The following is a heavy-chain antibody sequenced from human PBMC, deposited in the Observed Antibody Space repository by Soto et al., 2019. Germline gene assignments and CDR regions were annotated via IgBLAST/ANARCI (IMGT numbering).Heavy chain of an antibody. V-gene: IGHV1-69*01. CDR2: IIPIFGTA. J-gene: IGHJ6*02. Sequence: QVQLVQSGAEVKKPGSSVKVSCKASGGTFSSYAISWVRQAPGQGLEWMGGIIPIFGTANYAQKFQGRVTITSNESTSTAYMELRSRRSEETAVYYCARMDCSGTSCYEGGYYGMDVWGQGTTVTVSS. D-gene: IGHD2-2*01. CDR3: ARMDCSGTSCYEGGYYGMDV. CDR1: GGTFSSYA.